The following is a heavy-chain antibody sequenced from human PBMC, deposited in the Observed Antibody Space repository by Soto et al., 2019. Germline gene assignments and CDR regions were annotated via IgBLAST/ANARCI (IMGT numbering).Heavy chain of an antibody. CDR3: ARDPSRYSSRWYWFDP. V-gene: IGHV4-59*11. CDR1: GGSISSQK. Sequence: QVQLQESGPGLGKPSETLSLTCTASGGSISSQKWSWIRKPPGKGLAWIGYIYYSGSTNYNPSLMNRVSISVDTAKTQFSRKLSSVTAADTAVYYCARDPSRYSSRWYWFDPWGQGTLVTVSS. CDR2: IYYSGST. J-gene: IGHJ5*02. D-gene: IGHD6-13*01.